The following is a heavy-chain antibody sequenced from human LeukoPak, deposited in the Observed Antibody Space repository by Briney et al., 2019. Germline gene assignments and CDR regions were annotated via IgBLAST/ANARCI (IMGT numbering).Heavy chain of an antibody. J-gene: IGHJ5*02. CDR1: GFTFSSYA. CDR2: IGSNSVPT. D-gene: IGHD2-2*03. V-gene: IGHV3-23*01. CDR3: AKHCSGYCNTASEKRFDP. Sequence: GGSLRLSCAASGFTFSSYAMSWVRQAPGKGLEWVSGIGSNSVPTVYADSVKGRFTISRDNSKSMLYLQMDSLRVEDTAVHYCAKHCSGYCNTASEKRFDPWGQGTLVTVPS.